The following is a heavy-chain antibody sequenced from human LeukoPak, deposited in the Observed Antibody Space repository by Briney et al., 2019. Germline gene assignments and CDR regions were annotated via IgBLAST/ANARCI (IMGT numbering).Heavy chain of an antibody. Sequence: GGSLRLSCAASGFTVSSNYMSWVRQAPGKGLEGVSGIYSGGSTYYADSVKGRFTISRDNSKNTLYLQMNNLRAEDTAVYYCASGSGSYRNPYYYMDVWGKGTTVTVSS. CDR2: IYSGGST. CDR1: GFTVSSNY. CDR3: ASGSGSYRNPYYYMDV. D-gene: IGHD3-10*01. V-gene: IGHV3-53*01. J-gene: IGHJ6*03.